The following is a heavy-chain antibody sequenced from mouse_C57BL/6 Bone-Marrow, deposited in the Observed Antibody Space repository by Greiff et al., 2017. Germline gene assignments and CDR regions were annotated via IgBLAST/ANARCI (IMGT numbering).Heavy chain of an antibody. D-gene: IGHD1-1*01. V-gene: IGHV1-59*01. Sequence: QVQLQQSGAELVRPGTSVKLSCKASGYTFTSYWMHWVKQRPGQGREWIGVIDPSDSYTNYNQKFKGKATLTVDTSSSTAYMQLSSLTSEDSAVYYCARLLLRGYFDYWGQGTTLTVSS. CDR3: ARLLLRGYFDY. CDR1: GYTFTSYW. CDR2: IDPSDSYT. J-gene: IGHJ2*01.